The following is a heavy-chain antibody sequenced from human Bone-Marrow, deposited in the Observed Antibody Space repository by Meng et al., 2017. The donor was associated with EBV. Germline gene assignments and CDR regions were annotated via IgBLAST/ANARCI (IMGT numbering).Heavy chain of an antibody. CDR3: ASQKGYYYGSGSYSPIDS. J-gene: IGHJ4*02. Sequence: GPGMVKLSETLSLPCTVSCGSIRSSSLYWGWIRQPPGKGLEWIGSIFYSGNTYYNPSLESRISISVDTSKNQFSLNLSSVTAADTAVYYCASQKGYYYGSGSYSPIDSWGQGSLVTVSS. CDR1: CGSIRSSSLY. V-gene: IGHV4-39*01. D-gene: IGHD3-10*01. CDR2: IFYSGNT.